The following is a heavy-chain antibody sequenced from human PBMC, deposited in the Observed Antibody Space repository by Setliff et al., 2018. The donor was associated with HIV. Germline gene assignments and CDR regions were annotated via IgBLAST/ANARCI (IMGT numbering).Heavy chain of an antibody. CDR1: GYIFNTSW. Sequence: ESLKISCKASGYIFNTSWIGWVRQKPGKGLEWMGFMFPGDSDTRYGPSFQGQVTISADTSISTAYLQWSSLKASDTAMYYCATSDYGGDSGHFQHWGQGTLVTVSS. V-gene: IGHV5-51*01. CDR2: MFPGDSDT. CDR3: ATSDYGGDSGHFQH. D-gene: IGHD2-21*02. J-gene: IGHJ1*01.